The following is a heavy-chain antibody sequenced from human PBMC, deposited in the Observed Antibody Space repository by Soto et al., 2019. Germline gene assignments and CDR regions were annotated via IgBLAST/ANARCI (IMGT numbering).Heavy chain of an antibody. V-gene: IGHV3-23*01. Sequence: EVQLLESGGGLVQPGGSLRLSCSASGFTFSSYALSWVRQAPGKGLEWVSTSSGSGGSAYYADSVKGRLTISRDNSKNTLYRQMNSLRAEDTAVYYCAKGYYGSPGDGCDIWGQGTMVTVSS. CDR3: AKGYYGSPGDGCDI. CDR1: GFTFSSYA. D-gene: IGHD3-16*01. CDR2: SSGSGGSA. J-gene: IGHJ3*02.